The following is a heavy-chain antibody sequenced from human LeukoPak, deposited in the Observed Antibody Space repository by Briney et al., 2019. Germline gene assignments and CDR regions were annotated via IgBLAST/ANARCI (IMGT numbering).Heavy chain of an antibody. Sequence: SVKVSCKASGGTFSSYAISWVRQAPGQGLEWMGGIIPIFGTANYAQKFQGRVTITADESTSTAYMELSSLRSEDTAVYYCAAVGLTGDPMAIDYWGQGTLVTVSS. CDR2: IIPIFGTA. V-gene: IGHV1-69*13. J-gene: IGHJ4*02. D-gene: IGHD7-27*01. CDR1: GGTFSSYA. CDR3: AAVGLTGDPMAIDY.